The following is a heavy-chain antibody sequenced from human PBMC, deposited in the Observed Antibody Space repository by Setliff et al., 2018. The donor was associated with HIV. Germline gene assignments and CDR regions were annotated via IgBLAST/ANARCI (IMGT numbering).Heavy chain of an antibody. J-gene: IGHJ4*02. CDR1: GFTFSSYA. D-gene: IGHD3-3*01. V-gene: IGHV3-23*01. CDR2: ISGSGDGT. Sequence: GGSLRLSCVVSGFTFSSYAMSWVRQAPGKGLEWVSIISGSGDGTYYADSVKGRFAISRDNSMNTLSLQMNSLRAEDTAVYYCGIRISISVIWTFDYWGQGTLVTVSS. CDR3: GIRISISVIWTFDY.